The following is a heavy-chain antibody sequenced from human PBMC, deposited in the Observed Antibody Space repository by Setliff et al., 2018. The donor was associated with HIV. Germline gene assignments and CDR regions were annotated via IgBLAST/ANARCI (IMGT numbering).Heavy chain of an antibody. CDR2: IYSSGST. J-gene: IGHJ4*02. CDR3: ATSAESGFGIH. V-gene: IGHV4-39*01. Sequence: SETLSLTCTVSGGSTSTSGYYWGWIRQPPGKGREWIGSIYSSGSTYYNPSLKSRVTISVDTSKNQFSLKLKSVTAADTAVYYCATSAESGFGIHWGQGTLVTVSS. CDR1: GGSTSTSGYY. D-gene: IGHD3-10*01.